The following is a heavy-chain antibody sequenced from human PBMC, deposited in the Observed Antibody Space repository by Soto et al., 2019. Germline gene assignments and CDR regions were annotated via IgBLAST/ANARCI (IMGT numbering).Heavy chain of an antibody. V-gene: IGHV5-10-1*01. CDR3: ARHLSVWSGGHYGMDV. J-gene: IGHJ6*02. CDR1: GYSFTSYW. D-gene: IGHD3-3*01. Sequence: HGESLKISCKGSGYSFTSYWISWVRQMPGKGLEWMGRIDPSDSYTNYSPSFQGHVTISADKSISTAYLLWSSLKASDTAMYYCARHLSVWSGGHYGMDVWGQGTTVTVSS. CDR2: IDPSDSYT.